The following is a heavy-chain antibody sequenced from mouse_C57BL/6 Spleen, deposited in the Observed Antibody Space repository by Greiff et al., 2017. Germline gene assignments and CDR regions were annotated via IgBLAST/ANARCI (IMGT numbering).Heavy chain of an antibody. Sequence: EVKVVESGEGLVKPGGSLKLSCAASGFTFSSYAMSWVRQTPEKRLEWVAYISSGGDYIYYADTVKGRFTISRDNARNTLYLQMSSLKSEDTAMYYCTRVVYYYGSYAMDYWGQGTSVTVSS. CDR3: TRVVYYYGSYAMDY. V-gene: IGHV5-9-1*02. CDR1: GFTFSSYA. J-gene: IGHJ4*01. D-gene: IGHD1-1*01. CDR2: ISSGGDYI.